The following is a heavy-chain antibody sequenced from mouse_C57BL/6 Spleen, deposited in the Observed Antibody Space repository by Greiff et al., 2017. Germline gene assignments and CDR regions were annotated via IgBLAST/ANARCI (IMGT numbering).Heavy chain of an antibody. CDR2: IYPRDGST. CDR1: GYTFTDHT. Sequence: VQLQESDAELVKPGASVKISCKVSGYTFTDHTIHWMKQRPEQGLEWIGYIYPRDGSTKYNEKFKGKATLTADKSYSTAYMQLNSLTSEDSAVYFCARFYGSSYGYFDVWGTGTTVTVSS. V-gene: IGHV1-78*01. D-gene: IGHD1-1*01. J-gene: IGHJ1*03. CDR3: ARFYGSSYGYFDV.